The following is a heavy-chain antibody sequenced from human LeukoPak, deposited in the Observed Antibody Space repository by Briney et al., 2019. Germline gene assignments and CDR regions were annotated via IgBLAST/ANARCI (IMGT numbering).Heavy chain of an antibody. CDR3: AKVPYYDFWSGYYAIFDY. J-gene: IGHJ4*02. CDR1: GFTFSSYS. CDR2: ISSSSSTT. V-gene: IGHV3-48*04. Sequence: GGSLRLSCAASGFTFSSYSMNWVRQAPGKGLEWVSYISSSSSTTYYADSVKGRFTISRDNAKNSLYLQMNSLRAEDTAVYYCAKVPYYDFWSGYYAIFDYWGQGTLVTVSS. D-gene: IGHD3-3*01.